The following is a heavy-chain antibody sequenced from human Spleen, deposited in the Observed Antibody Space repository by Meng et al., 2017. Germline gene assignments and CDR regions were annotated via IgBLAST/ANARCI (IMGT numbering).Heavy chain of an antibody. D-gene: IGHD3-10*01. CDR3: ARASYGSGSYYTLNYYYYGMDV. CDR1: GFTFDDYG. Sequence: GESLKISCAASGFTFDDYGMSWVRQAPGKGLEWVSGINWNGGSTGYADSVKGRFTISRDNAKNSLYLQMNSLRAEDTALYYCARASYGSGSYYTLNYYYYGMDVWGQGTTVTV. J-gene: IGHJ6*02. CDR2: INWNGGST. V-gene: IGHV3-20*04.